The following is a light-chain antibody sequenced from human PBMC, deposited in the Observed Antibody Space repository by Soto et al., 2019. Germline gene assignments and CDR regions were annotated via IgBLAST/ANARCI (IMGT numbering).Light chain of an antibody. CDR2: GAS. CDR3: QQYNKAAVT. CDR1: RSVSTRS. J-gene: IGKJ5*01. V-gene: IGKV3-20*01. Sequence: STQSAGTLSLSPGERPTLSSSATRSVSTRSLAWYQQKPGQAPRLLISGASSRAADIPARFSGSGSGTDFTLTINSLQTEDFAAYYCQQYNKAAVTFGQGTRLEIK.